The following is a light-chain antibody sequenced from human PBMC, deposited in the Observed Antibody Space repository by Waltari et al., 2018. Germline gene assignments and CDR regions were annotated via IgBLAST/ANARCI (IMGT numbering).Light chain of an antibody. CDR3: VLHLGNGILM. V-gene: IGLV8-61*01. J-gene: IGLJ3*02. CDR2: STN. Sequence: QTVVTQESSFSVSPGETVTPTCGLSSCSAPSSHYPRWYQQTPGQPPRTLISSTNSRSSGVPDRFSGSILGKKAALIIAGAQADDESDYYCVLHLGNGILMFGGGTRLTVL. CDR1: SCSAPSSHY.